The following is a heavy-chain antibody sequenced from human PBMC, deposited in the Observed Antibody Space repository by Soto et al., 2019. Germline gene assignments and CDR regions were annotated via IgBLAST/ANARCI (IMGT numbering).Heavy chain of an antibody. Sequence: QVQLVQSGAEVKKPGSSVKVSCKASGGTFSSYAISWVRQAPGQGLEWMGGIIPIFGTANYAQKFQGRVTITANESTGKSWMTVGSLRARDTAVYNCAEMLGCGDAVGTWGQGTMVTVSS. V-gene: IGHV1-69*01. J-gene: IGHJ5*02. CDR2: IIPIFGTA. CDR1: GGTFSSYA. CDR3: AEMLGCGDAVGT. D-gene: IGHD3-10*02.